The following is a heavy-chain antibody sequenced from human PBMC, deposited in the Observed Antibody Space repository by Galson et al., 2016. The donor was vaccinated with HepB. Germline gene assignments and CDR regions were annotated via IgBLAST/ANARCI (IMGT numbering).Heavy chain of an antibody. D-gene: IGHD3-3*01. J-gene: IGHJ6*02. CDR2: ISGSGGST. Sequence: SLRLSCAASGFTFSNYAMTWVRQAPGKGLEWVSGISGSGGSTFYADSVKGRFSISRDNAKNSLYLQLNSLRDEDTAVYYCASSPAYFWSGSYFSKYYYYGMDVWGQGTTVTVSS. V-gene: IGHV3-23*01. CDR1: GFTFSNYA. CDR3: ASSPAYFWSGSYFSKYYYYGMDV.